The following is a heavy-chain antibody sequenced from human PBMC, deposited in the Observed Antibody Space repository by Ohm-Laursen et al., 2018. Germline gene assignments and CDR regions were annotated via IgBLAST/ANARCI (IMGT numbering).Heavy chain of an antibody. CDR3: AKDKQWLVYDY. J-gene: IGHJ4*02. CDR2: ISSSGGNT. Sequence: SLRLSCAASGFTFRSYAMSWVRQAPGKGLEWVPTISSSGGNTYYADSVKGRFTISRDNSKNTLYLQMNSLRAEDTAVYYCAKDKQWLVYDYWGQGTLVTVSS. V-gene: IGHV3-23*01. D-gene: IGHD6-19*01. CDR1: GFTFRSYA.